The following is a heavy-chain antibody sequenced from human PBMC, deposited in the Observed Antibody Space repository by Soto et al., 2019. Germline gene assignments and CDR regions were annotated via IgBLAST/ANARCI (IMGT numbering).Heavy chain of an antibody. CDR3: ARNFYDTGNHYARIDY. J-gene: IGHJ4*02. CDR2: IDWDDDK. V-gene: IGHV2-70*01. Sequence: ASGPTLVNPTQTLTLTCTFSGFSFSTSGMCVSWIRQPPGKALEWLALIDWDDDKFYLTSLKTRLTISRDTSKNQVVLTMTNMDPLDTATYYCARNFYDTGNHYARIDYWGPGTLVTVSS. D-gene: IGHD3-22*01. CDR1: GFSFSTSGMC.